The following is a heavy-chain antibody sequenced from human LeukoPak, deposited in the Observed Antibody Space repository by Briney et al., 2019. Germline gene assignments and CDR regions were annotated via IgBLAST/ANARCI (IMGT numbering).Heavy chain of an antibody. CDR1: GYTFTSYY. J-gene: IGHJ4*02. V-gene: IGHV1-46*03. CDR2: INPSGGST. Sequence: ASVKVSCKASGYTFTSYYMHWVRQAPGQGLEWMGIINPSGGSTSYAQKFQGRVTMTRDTSTSTVYMELSSLRSEDTAVYYCAIRGGDCYYFDYWGQGTLVTVSS. D-gene: IGHD2-21*01. CDR3: AIRGGDCYYFDY.